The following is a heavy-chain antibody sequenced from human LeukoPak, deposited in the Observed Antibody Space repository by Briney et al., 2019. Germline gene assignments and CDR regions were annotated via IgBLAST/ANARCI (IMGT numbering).Heavy chain of an antibody. V-gene: IGHV3-21*04. J-gene: IGHJ4*02. D-gene: IGHD6-13*01. CDR2: ISSSSSYI. CDR3: AKVREVGSSSWVAVYFDY. CDR1: GFTFSSYS. Sequence: GWSLRLSCAASGFTFSSYSMNWVRQAPGKGLEWVSSISSSSSYIYYADSVKGRFTISRDNAKNSLYLQMNSLRAEDTAVYYCAKVREVGSSSWVAVYFDYWGQGTLVTVSS.